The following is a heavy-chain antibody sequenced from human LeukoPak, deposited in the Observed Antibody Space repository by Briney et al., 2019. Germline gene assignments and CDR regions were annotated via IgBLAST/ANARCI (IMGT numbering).Heavy chain of an antibody. Sequence: PSETLSLTCTVSGVSFSSYYWTWIRQPAGKGLEWLGRIYPGVRTYYSPSLESRLTMSADTSKNQFSLNLRSMTAADTAGYFCARASVTRAGVFDFWGRGILVTVSP. CDR2: IYPGVRT. CDR1: GVSFSSYY. V-gene: IGHV4-4*07. J-gene: IGHJ4*02. CDR3: ARASVTRAGVFDF. D-gene: IGHD4-17*01.